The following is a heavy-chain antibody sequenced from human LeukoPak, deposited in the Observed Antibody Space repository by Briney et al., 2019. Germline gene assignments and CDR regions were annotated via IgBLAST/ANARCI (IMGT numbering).Heavy chain of an antibody. CDR3: TRQPTYTDINFDY. J-gene: IGHJ4*02. D-gene: IGHD3-16*01. V-gene: IGHV4-34*01. CDR2: INHSGST. Sequence: SETLSLTCAVYGGSFSGYYWSWIRQPPGKGLEWIGEINHSGSTNYNPSLKSRVTISVDTSKNQFSLKLSSVTAADTAVYYCTRQPTYTDINFDYWGQGTLVTVSS. CDR1: GGSFSGYY.